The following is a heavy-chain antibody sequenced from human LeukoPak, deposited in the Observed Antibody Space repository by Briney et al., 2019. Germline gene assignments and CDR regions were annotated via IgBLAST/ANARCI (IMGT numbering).Heavy chain of an antibody. CDR2: IYHSGST. Sequence: PSQTLSLTCAVSGGSISSGGYSWSWIRQPPGKGLEWIGYIYHSGSTYYNPSLKSRVTISVDTSKNQFSLKLSSVTAADTAVYYCARDGSGSYYRNWFDPWGQGTLVTVSS. D-gene: IGHD1-26*01. J-gene: IGHJ5*02. CDR1: GGSISSGGYS. CDR3: ARDGSGSYYRNWFDP. V-gene: IGHV4-30-2*01.